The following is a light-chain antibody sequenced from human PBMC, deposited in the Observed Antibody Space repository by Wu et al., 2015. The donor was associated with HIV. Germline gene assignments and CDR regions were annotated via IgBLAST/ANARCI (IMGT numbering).Light chain of an antibody. CDR3: QQNKDWPLS. J-gene: IGKJ4*01. V-gene: IGKV3-15*01. CDR1: QRISNN. Sequence: EIVMTQSPATLSVSPGERVSLSCRASQRISNNLAWYQQKLGQPPRLLIYDASTRATGVPARFRGSGSGTDFTLTITNMESEDFAIYFCQQNKDWPLSFGGG. CDR2: DAS.